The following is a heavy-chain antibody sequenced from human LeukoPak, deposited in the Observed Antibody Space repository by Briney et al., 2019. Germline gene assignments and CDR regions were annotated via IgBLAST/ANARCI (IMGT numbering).Heavy chain of an antibody. CDR3: TTEDYGDYVPDY. D-gene: IGHD4-17*01. CDR2: IKSKTDGGTT. V-gene: IGHV3-15*01. J-gene: IGHJ4*02. CDR1: GFTFSKAW. Sequence: GGSLRLSCAASGFTFSKAWMSWVRQAPGKGLEWVGQIKSKTDGGTTDYAAPVKGRFTISRDDSKNSLYLLMNSLKAEDTAVYYCTTEDYGDYVPDYWGQGTLVTVSS.